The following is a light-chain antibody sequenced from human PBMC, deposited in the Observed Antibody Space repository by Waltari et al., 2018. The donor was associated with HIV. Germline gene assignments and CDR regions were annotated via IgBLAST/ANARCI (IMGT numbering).Light chain of an antibody. CDR3: QHYGGSPPRLT. CDR1: QSVSSSY. CDR2: GVS. Sequence: EIVLTQSPGTLSLSPGERATLSCRASQSVSSSYLAWYQQKPGQAPRLLIHGVSRRATCIPDRFSGSGSGTDFTLAISRLEPEDFAVYYCQHYGGSPPRLTFGGGTKVEIK. J-gene: IGKJ4*01. V-gene: IGKV3-20*01.